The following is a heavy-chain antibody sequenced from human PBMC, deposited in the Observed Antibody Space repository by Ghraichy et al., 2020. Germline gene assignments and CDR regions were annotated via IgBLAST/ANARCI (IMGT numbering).Heavy chain of an antibody. V-gene: IGHV4-34*01. CDR2: INHSGST. Sequence: SQTLSLTCAVYGGSFSGYYWSWIRQPPGKGLEWIGEINHSGSTNYNPSLKSRVTISVDTSKNQFSLKLSSVTAADTAVYYCARSGYSSSWFHYWGQGTLVTVSS. D-gene: IGHD6-13*01. CDR1: GGSFSGYY. CDR3: ARSGYSSSWFHY. J-gene: IGHJ4*02.